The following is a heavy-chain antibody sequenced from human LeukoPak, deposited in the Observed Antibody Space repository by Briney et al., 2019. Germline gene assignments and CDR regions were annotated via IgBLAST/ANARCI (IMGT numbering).Heavy chain of an antibody. CDR2: VSYDGTDK. V-gene: IGHV3-30*18. CDR3: AKSASAPPSYYYGMDV. D-gene: IGHD6-13*01. J-gene: IGHJ6*02. CDR1: GFTFSGYG. Sequence: PGGSLRLSCAASGFTFSGYGMHWVRQAPGKGLEWVAVVSYDGTDKYYADSVKGRFTISRDTSKNTLYLQMNSLRAADTAVYYCAKSASAPPSYYYGMDVWGQGTTVTVSS.